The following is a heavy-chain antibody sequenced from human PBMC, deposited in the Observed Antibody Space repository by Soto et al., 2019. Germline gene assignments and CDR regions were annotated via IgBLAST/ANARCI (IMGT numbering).Heavy chain of an antibody. Sequence: GGSLRLSCAASGFTFSSYGMHWVRQAPGKGLEWVAVISYDGSNKYYADSVKGRFTISRDNSKNTLYLQMNSLRAEDTAVYYCAKDPKAAAGLLVDYWGQGTLVTVSS. CDR1: GFTFSSYG. J-gene: IGHJ4*02. D-gene: IGHD6-13*01. CDR3: AKDPKAAAGLLVDY. CDR2: ISYDGSNK. V-gene: IGHV3-30*18.